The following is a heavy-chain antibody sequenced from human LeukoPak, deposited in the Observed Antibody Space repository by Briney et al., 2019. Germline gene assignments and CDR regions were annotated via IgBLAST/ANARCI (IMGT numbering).Heavy chain of an antibody. CDR2: ISGSGGST. CDR1: GFTFSSYA. CDR3: AKDPNLSSGWWGNDY. J-gene: IGHJ4*02. D-gene: IGHD6-19*01. V-gene: IGHV3-23*01. Sequence: PGGSLRLSCAASGFTFSSYAMSWVRQAPGKGLEWVSAISGSGGSTYYADSVKGRFTISRDNSKNTLYLQMNSLRAEDTAVYYCAKDPNLSSGWWGNDYWGQGTLVTVSS.